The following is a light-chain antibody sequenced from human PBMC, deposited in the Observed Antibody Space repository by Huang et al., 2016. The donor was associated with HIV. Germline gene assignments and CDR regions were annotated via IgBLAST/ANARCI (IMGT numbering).Light chain of an antibody. CDR2: GVS. CDR3: QHYGRSPRYT. CDR1: QSVSSSY. J-gene: IGKJ2*01. V-gene: IGKV3-20*01. Sequence: EIVLTQSPGTLSLSPGERATLSCRAIQSVSSSYFAWYQQKPVQAPRLLIDGVSSRATGIPDRFRGSGSGTDFTLTISRLEPEDFAVYYCQHYGRSPRYTFGQGTKLEIK.